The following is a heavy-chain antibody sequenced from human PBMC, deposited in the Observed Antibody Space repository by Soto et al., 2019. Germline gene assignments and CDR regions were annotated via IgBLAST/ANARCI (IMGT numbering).Heavy chain of an antibody. D-gene: IGHD2-15*01. CDR3: ARVCSGGSCYSGGWFDP. CDR2: ISAYNGNT. CDR1: GYTFTSYG. Sequence: QVQLVQSGAEVKKPGASVKVSCKASGYTFTSYGISWVRQAPGQGLEWMGWISAYNGNTNYAEKLQGRVTMTTDTSTSTADMELRSLRSDDTAVYYCARVCSGGSCYSGGWFDPWGQGTLVTVSS. V-gene: IGHV1-18*01. J-gene: IGHJ5*02.